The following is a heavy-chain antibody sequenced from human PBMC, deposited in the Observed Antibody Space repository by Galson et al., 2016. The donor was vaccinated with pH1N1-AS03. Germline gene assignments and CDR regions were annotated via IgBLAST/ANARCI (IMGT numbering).Heavy chain of an antibody. Sequence: SLRLSCAASGFTFSSYGMHWVLQAPGKGLEWVAVISYDGSNKYYADSVKGRFTISRENSKNTLYLQMNSLRAEDTAVYYRAKDPALGEVGDLLGALNWFDPWGQATLVTVPS. V-gene: IGHV3-30*18. CDR3: AKDPALGEVGDLLGALNWFDP. D-gene: IGHD3-16*01. J-gene: IGHJ5*02. CDR2: ISYDGSNK. CDR1: GFTFSSYG.